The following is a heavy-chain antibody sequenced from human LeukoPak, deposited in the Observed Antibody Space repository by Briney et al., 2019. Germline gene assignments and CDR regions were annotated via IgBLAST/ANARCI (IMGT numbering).Heavy chain of an antibody. D-gene: IGHD2-15*01. Sequence: GGSLRLSCAASGFTFSNYGMHWVRQAPGKGLEWVAVISYDGSNKYYADSVKGRFTISRDNSKNTLYLQMNSLRAEDTAVYYCAKDWSVRECSGGSCYPTHFDYWGQGTLVTVSS. CDR3: AKDWSVRECSGGSCYPTHFDY. CDR2: ISYDGSNK. CDR1: GFTFSNYG. J-gene: IGHJ4*02. V-gene: IGHV3-30*18.